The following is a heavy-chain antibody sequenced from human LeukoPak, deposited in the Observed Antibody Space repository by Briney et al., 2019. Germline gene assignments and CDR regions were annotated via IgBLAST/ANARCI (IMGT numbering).Heavy chain of an antibody. Sequence: SETLSLTCTVSGGSISSYYWSWIRQPPGKGLEWIGEINHSGSTNYNPSLKSRVTISVDTSKNQFSLKLSSVTAADTAVYYCARVRLLGYCSSTSCYNYFDYWGQGTLVTVSS. CDR2: INHSGST. J-gene: IGHJ4*02. CDR1: GGSISSYY. CDR3: ARVRLLGYCSSTSCYNYFDY. D-gene: IGHD2-2*02. V-gene: IGHV4-34*01.